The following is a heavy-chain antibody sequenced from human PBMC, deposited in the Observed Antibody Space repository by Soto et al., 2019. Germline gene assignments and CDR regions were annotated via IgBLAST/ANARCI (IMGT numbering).Heavy chain of an antibody. CDR1: GFTFSSYE. V-gene: IGHV3-48*03. CDR2: ISSSGSTI. CDR3: ARATYSNYGS. Sequence: GGSLRLSCAASGFTFSSYEMNWVRQAPGKGLEWVSYISSSGSTIYYADSVKGRFTISRDNAKNSLYLQMNSLRAEDTAVYYCARATYSNYGSWGQGTLVTVSS. D-gene: IGHD4-4*01. J-gene: IGHJ5*02.